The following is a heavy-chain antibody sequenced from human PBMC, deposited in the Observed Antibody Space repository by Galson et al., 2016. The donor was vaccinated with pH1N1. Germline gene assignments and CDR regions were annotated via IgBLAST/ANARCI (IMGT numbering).Heavy chain of an antibody. V-gene: IGHV1-69*06. Sequence: SVKVSCKASGDTLDRYAISWVRQAPGQGLEWMGGIIPIFGAATYSQKFQGRVTITVDKSTSTAYMELSSLRSEDTAVYYCASPPPSSGHLNYYYYMGVWGKGTTVTVSS. CDR3: ASPPPSSGHLNYYYYMGV. D-gene: IGHD3-3*01. CDR1: GDTLDRYA. J-gene: IGHJ6*03. CDR2: IIPIFGAA.